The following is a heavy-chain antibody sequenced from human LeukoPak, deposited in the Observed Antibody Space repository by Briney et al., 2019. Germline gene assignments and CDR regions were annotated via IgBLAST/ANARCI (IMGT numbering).Heavy chain of an antibody. CDR1: GFTFSSYG. J-gene: IGHJ3*02. D-gene: IGHD6-13*01. CDR2: IRYDGSNK. CDR3: AKMGSGYSSSWYGDAFDI. V-gene: IGHV3-30*02. Sequence: GGSLRLSCAASGFTFSSYGMHWVRQAPGKGLEWVAFIRYDGSNKYYADSVRGRFTISRDNSKDTLYLQMNSLRAEDTAVYYCAKMGSGYSSSWYGDAFDIWGQGTMVTVSS.